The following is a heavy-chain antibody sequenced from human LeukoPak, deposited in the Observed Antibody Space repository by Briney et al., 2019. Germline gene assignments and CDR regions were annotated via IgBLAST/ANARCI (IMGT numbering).Heavy chain of an antibody. CDR3: AKDGRGSYYDY. V-gene: IGHV3-30*18. CDR1: GFTFSSYG. CDR2: ISYDGSNK. J-gene: IGHJ4*02. Sequence: GGPLRLSCAASGFTFSSYGMHWVRQAPGKGLEWVAVISYDGSNKYYADSVKGRFTISRDNSKNTLYLQMNSLRAEDTAVYYCAKDGRGSYYDYWGQGTLVTVSS. D-gene: IGHD1-26*01.